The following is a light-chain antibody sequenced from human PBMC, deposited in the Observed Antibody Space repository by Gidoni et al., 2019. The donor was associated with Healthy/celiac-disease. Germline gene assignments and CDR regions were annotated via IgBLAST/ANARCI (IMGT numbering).Light chain of an antibody. J-gene: IGKJ3*01. V-gene: IGKV1-39*01. CDR3: QQSYSTPHT. CDR2: AAS. CDR1: QSISSY. Sequence: DIQMTQSPSSLSASVGDRVTITCRASQSISSYLNWYQQKPGKAPKLLIYAASSLQSGVPSRFSGSGSGTDFTLTISSLQPEDFATYYCQQSYSTPHTFXPXTKVXIK.